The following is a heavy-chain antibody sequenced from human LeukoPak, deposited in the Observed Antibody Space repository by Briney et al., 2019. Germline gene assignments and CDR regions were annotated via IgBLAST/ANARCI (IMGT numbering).Heavy chain of an antibody. CDR3: AKRSGSYYVDY. V-gene: IGHV3-30*18. CDR2: ISYDGASK. D-gene: IGHD1-26*01. Sequence: GGSLRLSCTASGFTFSGYSMFWVRQAPGKGLEWVATISYDGASKYYADSVKGRFTISRDNSKNTLYLQMNSLRAEDTAVYYCAKRSGSYYVDYWGQGTLVTVSS. CDR1: GFTFSGYS. J-gene: IGHJ4*02.